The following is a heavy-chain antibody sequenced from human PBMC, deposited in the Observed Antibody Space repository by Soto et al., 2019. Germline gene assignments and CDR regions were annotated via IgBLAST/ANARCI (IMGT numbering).Heavy chain of an antibody. CDR1: GYTFTTYS. J-gene: IGHJ4*02. CDR3: ARGQGTYADY. D-gene: IGHD3-10*01. V-gene: IGHV1-3*01. CDR2: INAGNGDT. Sequence: QVQLVQSGAEVKKPGASVKVSCKTSGYTFTTYSVHWVRQAPGQRLEWMGWINAGNGDTKYSQKFQGRVTITRDTSANTAYMELNSLRSEDTTVYYCARGQGTYADYWGQGTLVSVSS.